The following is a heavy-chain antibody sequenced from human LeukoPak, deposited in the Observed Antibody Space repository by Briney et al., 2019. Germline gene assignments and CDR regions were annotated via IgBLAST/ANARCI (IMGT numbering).Heavy chain of an antibody. Sequence: GASVKVSCKASGYIFINYGICWVRQAPGQGLEWMGWINAYSGNTKYAQKFQGRLTMITDTSTSTAYMDLRSLRSDDTAVYYCARYGDYAPRYFDLWGRGTLVTVSS. J-gene: IGHJ2*01. D-gene: IGHD4-17*01. CDR3: ARYGDYAPRYFDL. CDR1: GYIFINYG. V-gene: IGHV1-18*01. CDR2: INAYSGNT.